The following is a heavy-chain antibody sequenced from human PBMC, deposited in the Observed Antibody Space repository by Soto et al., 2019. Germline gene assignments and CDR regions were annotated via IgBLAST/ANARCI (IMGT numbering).Heavy chain of an antibody. Sequence: SETLSLTCIVSGGSISEKYWNWVRQPPGKGLEWIGLIFANGHTDYNPSLKSRVTMSVDASKNQFSLRLTSMTAADTAVYYCVASLAASGLNWLDPWGRGTLVTVS. CDR2: IFANGHT. CDR3: VASLAASGLNWLDP. CDR1: GGSISEKY. J-gene: IGHJ5*02. D-gene: IGHD6-13*01. V-gene: IGHV4-4*07.